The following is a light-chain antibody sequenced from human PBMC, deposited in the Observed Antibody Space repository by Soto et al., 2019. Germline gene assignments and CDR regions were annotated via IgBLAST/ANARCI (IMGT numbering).Light chain of an antibody. CDR1: SSDVGGYNY. V-gene: IGLV2-14*01. Sequence: QAASVSGSPGQSITISCTGTSSDVGGYNYVSWYQQHPGKAPKLMIYDVSYRPSGVSDRFSGSKSGNTASLTISGLQSEDEADYYCDSYTSGSSYVFGTGTQLTVL. J-gene: IGLJ1*01. CDR2: DVS. CDR3: DSYTSGSSYV.